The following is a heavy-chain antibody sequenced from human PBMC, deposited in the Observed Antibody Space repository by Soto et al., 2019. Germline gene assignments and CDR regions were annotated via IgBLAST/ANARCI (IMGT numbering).Heavy chain of an antibody. D-gene: IGHD2-15*01. CDR3: ARDRGYCSGGSCYNWFDP. Sequence: ASVKVSCKASGYTFTSYGISWVRQAPGQGLEWMGWISAYNGNTNYAQKLQGRVTVTTDTSTSTAYMELRSLRSDDTAVYYCARDRGYCSGGSCYNWFDPWGQGTLVTVSS. CDR1: GYTFTSYG. CDR2: ISAYNGNT. V-gene: IGHV1-18*01. J-gene: IGHJ5*02.